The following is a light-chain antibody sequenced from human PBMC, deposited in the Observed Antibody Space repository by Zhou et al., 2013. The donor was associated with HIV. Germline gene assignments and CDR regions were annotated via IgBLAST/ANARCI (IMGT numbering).Light chain of an antibody. CDR3: QQYNTFSS. J-gene: IGKJ2*01. Sequence: DIQMTQSPSSLSASVGDRVTITCRASQDVRNYLVWFQQKPGKAPKSLIYASSNLQSGVPSKFSGSGSGTDFSLTISSLQPEDSATYYCQQYNTFSSFGQGTKLEI. CDR1: QDVRNY. CDR2: ASS. V-gene: IGKV1-16*02.